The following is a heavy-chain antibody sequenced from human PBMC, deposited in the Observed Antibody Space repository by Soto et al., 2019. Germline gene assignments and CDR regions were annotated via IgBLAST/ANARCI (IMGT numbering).Heavy chain of an antibody. J-gene: IGHJ6*02. Sequence: SVKVSCKASGGTFSSYAISWVRQAPGQGLKWMGGIIPIFGTANYAQKFQGRVTITADESTSTAYMELSSLRSEDTAVYYCARDRPMVRGVIPKYYYYGMDVWGQGTTVTVSS. CDR1: GGTFSSYA. V-gene: IGHV1-69*13. CDR2: IIPIFGTA. D-gene: IGHD3-10*01. CDR3: ARDRPMVRGVIPKYYYYGMDV.